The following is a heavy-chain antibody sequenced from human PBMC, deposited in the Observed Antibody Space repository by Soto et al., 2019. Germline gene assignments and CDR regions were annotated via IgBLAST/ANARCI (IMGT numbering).Heavy chain of an antibody. D-gene: IGHD6-6*01. CDR3: ARAQGSSSWGGGYFDY. J-gene: IGHJ4*02. CDR1: GGSISSYY. Sequence: ETLSLTCTVSGGSISSYYWGWIRQPPGKGLEWIGYIYYSGSTNYNPSLKSRVTISVDTSKNQFSLKLSSVTAADTAVYYCARAQGSSSWGGGYFDYWGQGTLVTVSS. CDR2: IYYSGST. V-gene: IGHV4-59*01.